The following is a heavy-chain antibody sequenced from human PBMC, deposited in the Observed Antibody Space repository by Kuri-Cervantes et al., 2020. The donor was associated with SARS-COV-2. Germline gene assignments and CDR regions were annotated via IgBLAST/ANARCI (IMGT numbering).Heavy chain of an antibody. D-gene: IGHD4-17*01. J-gene: IGHJ4*02. CDR3: ARGGWSWGDYNFDY. Sequence: ESLKISCTVSGGSISSYYWSWIRQPPGKGLEWIGTIYHSGTTYYNPSLKSRVTISVDTSKNQFSLKLSSVTAADTAVYYCARGGWSWGDYNFDYWGQGTLVTVSS. CDR2: IYHSGTT. CDR1: GGSISSYY. V-gene: IGHV4-59*12.